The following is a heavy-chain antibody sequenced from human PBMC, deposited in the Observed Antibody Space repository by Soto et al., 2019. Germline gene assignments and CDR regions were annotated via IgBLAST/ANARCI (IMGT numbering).Heavy chain of an antibody. Sequence: QVQLQESGPGLVKSSETLSLTCTVSGGSVSSEHYYWNWILQPPGKGLEWIGYFYYTGSTNYNPSLESRLTMSVYVAKNRFSRNMSSVTAADTAVYYCAGGTDGKKGAYWGQGTLVTVSS. CDR3: AGGTDGKKGAY. J-gene: IGHJ4*02. CDR2: FYYTGST. CDR1: GGSVSSEHYY. V-gene: IGHV4-61*03. D-gene: IGHD2-15*01.